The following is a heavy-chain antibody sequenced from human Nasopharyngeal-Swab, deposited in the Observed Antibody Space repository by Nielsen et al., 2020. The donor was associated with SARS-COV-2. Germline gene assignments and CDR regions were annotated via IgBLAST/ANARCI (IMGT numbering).Heavy chain of an antibody. J-gene: IGHJ6*02. CDR3: ARDPFYGPTPEHPYYYYYYGMDV. Sequence: SETLSLTCAVYGGSFSGYYWSWIRQPPGKGLEWIGEINHSGSTNYNPSLKSRVTISVDTSKNQFSLKLSSVTAADTAVYYCARDPFYGPTPEHPYYYYYYGMDVWGQGTTVTVSS. CDR1: GGSFSGYY. CDR2: INHSGST. V-gene: IGHV4-34*01. D-gene: IGHD2/OR15-2a*01.